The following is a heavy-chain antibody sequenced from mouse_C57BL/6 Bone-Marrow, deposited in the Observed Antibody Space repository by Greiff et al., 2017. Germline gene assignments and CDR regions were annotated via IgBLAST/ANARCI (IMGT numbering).Heavy chain of an antibody. CDR2: IDPENGDT. Sequence: VQLQQSGAELVRPGASVKLSCTASGFNIKDDYMHWVKQRPEQGLEWIGWIDPENGDTEYASKFQGKATITADTSSNTAYLQLSSLTSEDSAVYFCARYGHPYYAMDYWGQGTSVTVSS. CDR1: GFNIKDDY. D-gene: IGHD1-1*02. V-gene: IGHV14-4*01. CDR3: ARYGHPYYAMDY. J-gene: IGHJ4*01.